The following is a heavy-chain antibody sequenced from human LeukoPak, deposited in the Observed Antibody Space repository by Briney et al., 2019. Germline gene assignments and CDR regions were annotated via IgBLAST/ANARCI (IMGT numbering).Heavy chain of an antibody. CDR3: ARESRCSSTSCYPLLLLDP. CDR2: IIPIFGTA. CDR1: GGTFSSYA. D-gene: IGHD2-2*01. Sequence: SVKVSCKASGGTFSSYAISWVPQAPGQGLEWMGGIIPIFGTANYAQKFQGRVTITTDESTSTAYMELSSLRSEDTAVYYCARESRCSSTSCYPLLLLDPWGQGTLVTVSS. V-gene: IGHV1-69*05. J-gene: IGHJ5*02.